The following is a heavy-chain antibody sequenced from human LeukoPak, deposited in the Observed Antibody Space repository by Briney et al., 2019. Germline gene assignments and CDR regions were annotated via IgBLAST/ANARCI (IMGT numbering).Heavy chain of an antibody. CDR3: ASGRASAGISAFDI. V-gene: IGHV3-11*03. Sequence: PGGSLRLSCAASGFTFSDYYKSWIRQAPGKGPEWVSYITRSSSYTTYADSVKGRFTISRDNAKNSLYLQMNSLRAEDTAVYYCASGRASAGISAFDIWGQGTLVTVSS. CDR1: GFTFSDYY. D-gene: IGHD6-13*01. CDR2: ITRSSSYT. J-gene: IGHJ3*02.